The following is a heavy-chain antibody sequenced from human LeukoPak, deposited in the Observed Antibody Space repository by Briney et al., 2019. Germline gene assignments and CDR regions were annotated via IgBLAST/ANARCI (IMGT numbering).Heavy chain of an antibody. D-gene: IGHD5-12*01. CDR1: SGSISSYY. J-gene: IGHJ4*02. CDR2: INHSGST. CDR3: ARRPAGDIVATIRAPGFFDY. Sequence: SETLSLTCTVSSGSISSYYWSWIRQPPGKGLEWIGEINHSGSTNYNPSLKSRVTISVDTSKNQFSLKLSSVTAADTAVYYCARRPAGDIVATIRAPGFFDYWGQGTLVTVSS. V-gene: IGHV4-34*01.